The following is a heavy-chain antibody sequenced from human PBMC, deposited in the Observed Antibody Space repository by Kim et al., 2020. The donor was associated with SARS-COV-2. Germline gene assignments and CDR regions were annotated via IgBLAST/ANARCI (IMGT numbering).Heavy chain of an antibody. V-gene: IGHV3-11*05. Sequence: GGSLRLSCAASGFTFSDYYMSWIRQAPGKGLEWVSYISSSSSYTNYADSVKGRFTISRDNAKNSLYLQMNSLRAEDTAVYYCARDLNPIAVADHWGQGTLVTVSS. D-gene: IGHD6-19*01. CDR3: ARDLNPIAVADH. CDR1: GFTFSDYY. J-gene: IGHJ4*02. CDR2: ISSSSSYT.